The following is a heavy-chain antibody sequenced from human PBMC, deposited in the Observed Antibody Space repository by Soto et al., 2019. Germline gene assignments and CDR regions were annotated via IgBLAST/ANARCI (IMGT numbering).Heavy chain of an antibody. Sequence: TSETLSLTCTVSGGSISSSSYYWGWIRQPPGKGLEWIGSIYYSGSTYYNPSLKSRVTISVDTSKNQFSLKLSSVTAADTAVYYCARGPLGTPTDYWGQGTLVTVSS. V-gene: IGHV4-39*07. CDR2: IYYSGST. CDR1: GGSISSSSYY. CDR3: ARGPLGTPTDY. J-gene: IGHJ4*02. D-gene: IGHD3-10*01.